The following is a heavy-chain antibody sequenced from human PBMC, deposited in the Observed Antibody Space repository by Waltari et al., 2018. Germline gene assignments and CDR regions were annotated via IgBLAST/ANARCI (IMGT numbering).Heavy chain of an antibody. CDR2: IRGKPYNYAT. Sequence: EVQLVESGGGLVHPGGYLNLSCAASEFTLRAPSMPWVRQASGKGLEWVGRIRGKPYNYATAHAASVKGRFAISRDDSKNTTYLQMNNLKTEDTAVYYCTSRSSGPFGYWGQGTLVTVSS. CDR3: TSRSSGPFGY. CDR1: EFTLRAPS. V-gene: IGHV3-73*01. J-gene: IGHJ4*02. D-gene: IGHD6-19*01.